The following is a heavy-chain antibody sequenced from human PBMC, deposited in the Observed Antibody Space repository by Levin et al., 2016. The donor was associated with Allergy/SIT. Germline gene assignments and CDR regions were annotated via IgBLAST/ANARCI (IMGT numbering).Heavy chain of an antibody. CDR1: GGTFSSYA. CDR3: ARVGIAAAGHFDY. V-gene: IGHV1-3*01. J-gene: IGHJ4*02. D-gene: IGHD6-13*01. CDR2: INAGNGNT. Sequence: ASVKVSCKASGGTFSSYAISWVRQAPGQRLEWMGWINAGNGNTKYSQKFQGRVTITRDTSASTAYMELSSLRSEDTAVYYCARVGIAAAGHFDYWGQGTLVTVSS.